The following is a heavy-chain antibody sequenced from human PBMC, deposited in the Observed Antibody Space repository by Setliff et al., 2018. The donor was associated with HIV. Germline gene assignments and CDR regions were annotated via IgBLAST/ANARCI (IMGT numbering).Heavy chain of an antibody. J-gene: IGHJ6*03. Sequence: ASVKVSCKASGGTFNINAVTWVRQAPGQGLEWVGAIIPLFGTANYAQKFQGRVTITADDSTSTVYMEVRSLRSADTAVYYCSKVSEHRTSSGSFYYYMDVWGEGTTVNVSS. CDR3: SKVSEHRTSSGSFYYYMDV. CDR1: GGTFNINA. V-gene: IGHV1-69*13. CDR2: IIPLFGTA. D-gene: IGHD6-6*01.